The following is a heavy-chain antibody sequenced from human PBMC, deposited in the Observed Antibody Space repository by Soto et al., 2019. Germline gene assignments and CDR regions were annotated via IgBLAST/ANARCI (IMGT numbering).Heavy chain of an antibody. J-gene: IGHJ4*02. CDR3: ARGNVVAIDY. D-gene: IGHD2-21*01. V-gene: IGHV4-30-2*01. CDR2: IYHSGST. Sequence: XLXLQESXXXXXKPSQTLSLTCAVSGGSISSGGSSWNWIRQPPGKGLEWIGYIYHSGSTYYNPSLKSRVTISVDRSKNQFSLKLSSVTAADTAVYYCARGNVVAIDYWGQGTLVTVSS. CDR1: GGSISSGGSS.